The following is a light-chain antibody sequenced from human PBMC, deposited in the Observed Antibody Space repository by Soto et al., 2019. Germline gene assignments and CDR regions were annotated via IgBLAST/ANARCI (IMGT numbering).Light chain of an antibody. J-gene: IGKJ4*01. V-gene: IGKV3-15*01. CDR1: QSVSDN. Sequence: EVVMPQSPGTLSVSPGERATLSCRASQSVSDNLAWYQQKPGQPPRLLIHGASTRATGIPARFSGSGSGTEFTLTIYSLQSEDFAVYYCQQYNTWPPISVGAGTKVEI. CDR3: QQYNTWPPIS. CDR2: GAS.